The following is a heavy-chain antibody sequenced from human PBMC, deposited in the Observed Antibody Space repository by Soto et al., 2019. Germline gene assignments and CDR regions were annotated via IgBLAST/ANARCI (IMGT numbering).Heavy chain of an antibody. Sequence: SETLSLTCTVSGGSISSYYWSWIRQPPGKGLEWFGYIYYSGSTNYNPPLKSRVTISVDTSKNQFSLKLSSVTAADTAVYYCARQRGYDFWSGYYSRYYYMDVWGKGTTVTVSS. CDR2: IYYSGST. D-gene: IGHD3-3*01. CDR3: ARQRGYDFWSGYYSRYYYMDV. J-gene: IGHJ6*03. V-gene: IGHV4-59*08. CDR1: GGSISSYY.